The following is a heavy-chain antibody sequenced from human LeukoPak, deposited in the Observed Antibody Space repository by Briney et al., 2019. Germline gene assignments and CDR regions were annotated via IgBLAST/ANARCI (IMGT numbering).Heavy chain of an antibody. CDR3: ARSSGWWFDS. CDR2: IYYSGST. D-gene: IGHD6-19*01. V-gene: IGHV4-59*01. CDR1: GGSISNYY. Sequence: SETLSLTGTVSGGSISNYYWSWIRQPPGKGLDWIAYIYYSGSTNYSPSLKRRVTISLDTSKNQFSLRLTSVTAADTALYYCARSSGWWFDSWGQGTLVTVSS. J-gene: IGHJ5*01.